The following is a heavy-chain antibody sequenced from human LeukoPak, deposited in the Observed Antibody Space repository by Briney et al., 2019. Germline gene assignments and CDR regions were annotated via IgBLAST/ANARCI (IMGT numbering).Heavy chain of an antibody. D-gene: IGHD6-13*01. J-gene: IGHJ4*02. CDR1: GYTFTSYA. CDR2: INTNTGNP. Sequence: ASVKVSCKASGYTFTSYAMNWVRQAPGQGLEWMGWINTNTGNPTYAQGFTGRFVFSLDTSVSTAYLQISSLKAEDTAVYHCARGGVEAAAGFVDYWGQGTLVTVSS. V-gene: IGHV7-4-1*02. CDR3: ARGGVEAAAGFVDY.